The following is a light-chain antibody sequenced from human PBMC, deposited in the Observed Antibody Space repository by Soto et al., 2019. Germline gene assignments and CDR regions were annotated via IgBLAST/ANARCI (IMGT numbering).Light chain of an antibody. J-gene: IGLJ1*01. CDR3: QSYDSSLSGSKV. CDR1: SSNIGAGYD. Sequence: QSVLTQPPSGSGAPGQRVTISCTGRSSNIGAGYDVHWYQQSPGAAPKLLIYGNNNRPSGVPDRFSGSKSGTSASLAITGLQAEDESDYYCQSYDSSLSGSKVFGTGTKVTVL. V-gene: IGLV1-40*01. CDR2: GNN.